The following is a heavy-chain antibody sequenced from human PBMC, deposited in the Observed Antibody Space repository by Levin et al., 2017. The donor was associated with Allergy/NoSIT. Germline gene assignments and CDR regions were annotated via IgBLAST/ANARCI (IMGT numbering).Heavy chain of an antibody. V-gene: IGHV1-8*01. Sequence: GGSLRLSCKASGSTFTSYDINWVRQATGQGLEWMGWMNPNSGNTGCAQRFQGRITMTRNTSISTGYMELSSLGSEDTAVYYCARGRGYGDNYFDYWGQGTLVTVSS. J-gene: IGHJ4*02. CDR1: GSTFTSYD. CDR3: ARGRGYGDNYFDY. D-gene: IGHD4-23*01. CDR2: MNPNSGNT.